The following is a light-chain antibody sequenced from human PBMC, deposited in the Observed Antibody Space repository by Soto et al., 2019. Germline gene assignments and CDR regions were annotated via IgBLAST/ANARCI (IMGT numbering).Light chain of an antibody. J-gene: IGKJ1*01. CDR1: QSINWY. V-gene: IGKV1-39*01. CDR2: AAS. CDR3: QQHYISPWT. Sequence: DIQITQSPSSLSASVGDRVTITCRASQSINWYLNWYQQKPGKAPNLLIYAASSLQSGVPSRFSGSGSGTDFTLTISSLQSEDFATYYCQQHYISPWTFGQGTTGDIK.